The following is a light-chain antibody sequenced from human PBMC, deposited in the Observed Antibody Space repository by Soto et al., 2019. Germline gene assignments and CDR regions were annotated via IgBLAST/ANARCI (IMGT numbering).Light chain of an antibody. CDR1: XSXXXH. V-gene: IGKV1-39*01. J-gene: IGKJ1*01. CDR2: AAT. Sequence: DIQMTQSPSXLSASVGDXVTXXXRASXSXXXHLNWYQQKPGKAPKVLIYAATNLESGVPSRFSGSGSGTEFTLTISSLQPEDFATYYCQQGYTTPGTFGQGTKVE. CDR3: QQGYTTPGT.